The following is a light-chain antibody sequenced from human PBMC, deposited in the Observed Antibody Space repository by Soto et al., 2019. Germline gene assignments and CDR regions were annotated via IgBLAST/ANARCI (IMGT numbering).Light chain of an antibody. CDR1: QGVSSY. Sequence: DIQMTQSASTLSASLGDRVTITCGASQGVSSYLAWYQQKPGKAPKLLIYAASTLQSGVPSRFSGSGSGTDFTLTISSLQPDDFATYYCQQYNTYSTFGQGTRLEIK. CDR3: QQYNTYST. J-gene: IGKJ5*01. V-gene: IGKV1-9*01. CDR2: AAS.